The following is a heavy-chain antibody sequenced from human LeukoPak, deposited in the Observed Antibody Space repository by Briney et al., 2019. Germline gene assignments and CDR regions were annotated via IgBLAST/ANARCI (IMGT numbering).Heavy chain of an antibody. CDR1: GGTFSSYA. V-gene: IGHV1-69*05. CDR3: ARVSYSGYERVDAFDI. J-gene: IGHJ3*02. D-gene: IGHD5-12*01. CDR2: IIPIFGTA. Sequence: SVKVSCKASGGTFSSYAISWVRQASGQGLEWMGGIIPIFGTANYAQKFQGRVTITTDESTSTAYMELCGLRSEDTAVYYRARVSYSGYERVDAFDIWGQGTMVTVSS.